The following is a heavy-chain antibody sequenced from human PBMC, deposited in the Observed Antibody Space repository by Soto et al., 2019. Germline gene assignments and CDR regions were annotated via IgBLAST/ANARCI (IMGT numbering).Heavy chain of an antibody. J-gene: IGHJ4*02. D-gene: IGHD3-16*01. V-gene: IGHV4-59*08. CDR1: GGSISSYY. CDR3: ERQRAWVTDY. Sequence: SETLSLTCTVSGGSISSYYWSWIRQPPGKGLEWIGYIYYSGSTNYNPSLKSRVTISVDTSKNQFSLKLSSVTAADTAVYYCERQRAWVTDYWGQGTLVTVSS. CDR2: IYYSGST.